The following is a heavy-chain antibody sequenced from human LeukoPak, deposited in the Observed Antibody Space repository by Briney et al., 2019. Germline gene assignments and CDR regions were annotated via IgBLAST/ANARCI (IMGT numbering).Heavy chain of an antibody. V-gene: IGHV3-23*01. Sequence: PGGALRLSCAASGFTFSSYAMSWGRQAPGKGLEWVSAISGSGGSTYYADSVKGRFTISRDNAKNSLYLQMNSLRGEDTAVYYCTRDSGYNAFDIWGQGTMVTVSS. CDR3: TRDSGYNAFDI. CDR2: ISGSGGST. D-gene: IGHD5-12*01. J-gene: IGHJ3*02. CDR1: GFTFSSYA.